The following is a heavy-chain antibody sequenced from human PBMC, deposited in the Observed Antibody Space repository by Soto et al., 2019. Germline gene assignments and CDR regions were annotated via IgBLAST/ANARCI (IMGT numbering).Heavy chain of an antibody. D-gene: IGHD3-16*02. J-gene: IGHJ4*02. Sequence: SETLSLTCTVSGVTVSSDAYYWSWIRQPPGKGLEWIGNIYHTGSTYYSPSLKSRVDISLDRSTNQFSLRLSSVTAADTAVYYCARYRFSGTKWPKFDYWGQGTLVTVSS. CDR3: ARYRFSGTKWPKFDY. V-gene: IGHV4-31*03. CDR1: GVTVSSDAYY. CDR2: IYHTGST.